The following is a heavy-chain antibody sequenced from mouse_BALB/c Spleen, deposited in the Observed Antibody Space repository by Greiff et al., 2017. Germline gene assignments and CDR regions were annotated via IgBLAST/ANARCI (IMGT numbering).Heavy chain of an antibody. J-gene: IGHJ2*01. CDR2: ISYSGST. Sequence: EVKLQESGPGLVKPSQSLSLTCTVTGYSITSDYAWNWIRQFPGNKLEWMGYISYSGSTSYNPSLKSRISITRDTSKNQFFLQLNSVTTEDTATYYCARSPSYGNYVGYWGQGTTLTVSS. V-gene: IGHV3-2*02. CDR3: ARSPSYGNYVGY. D-gene: IGHD2-10*01. CDR1: GYSITSDYA.